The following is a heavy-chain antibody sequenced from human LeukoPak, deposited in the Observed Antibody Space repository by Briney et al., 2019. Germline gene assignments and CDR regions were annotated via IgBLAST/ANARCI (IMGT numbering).Heavy chain of an antibody. CDR3: ARGGGAAGKFGVDAFDI. CDR1: GFTFSSYW. CDR2: IKQDGSEK. Sequence: GGSLRLSCAASGFTFSSYWMSWVRQAPGKGLEWVANIKQDGSEKYYVDSVQGRFTISRDNSKNTLYLQMNSLRAEDTAVYYCARGGGAAGKFGVDAFDIWGQGTMVTVSS. J-gene: IGHJ3*02. V-gene: IGHV3-7*03. D-gene: IGHD6-13*01.